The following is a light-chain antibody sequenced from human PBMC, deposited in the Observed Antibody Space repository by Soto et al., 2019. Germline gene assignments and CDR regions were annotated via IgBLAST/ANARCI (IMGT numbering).Light chain of an antibody. J-gene: IGKJ1*01. CDR2: GAS. V-gene: IGKV3-20*01. Sequence: EVVLTQSPGTLSLSPGERATLSCRGSQSVSSKYLAWYRQKPGQAPRLLIYGASSRPTGIPDRFRGSGSGTDFTLTISRLEPEDFAVYYCQQYNTSPWTFGQGTKVEIK. CDR1: QSVSSKY. CDR3: QQYNTSPWT.